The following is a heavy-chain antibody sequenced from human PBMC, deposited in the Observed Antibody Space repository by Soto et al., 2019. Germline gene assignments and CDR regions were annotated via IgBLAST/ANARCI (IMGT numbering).Heavy chain of an antibody. CDR3: LKNSPIGSTFSGYDDIDY. V-gene: IGHV1-69*02. CDR1: GGTFSNDI. D-gene: IGHD5-12*01. Sequence: QVQLVQSGAEVKKPGSSVKVSCESSGGTFSNDIITWVRQAPGQGLEWMGRIVLLLNIANYAQKFQGRVTFTADKSTGTAYMELNSLTSEDTAAYYCLKNSPIGSTFSGYDDIDYWGQGTLVTVSS. CDR2: IVLLLNIA. J-gene: IGHJ4*02.